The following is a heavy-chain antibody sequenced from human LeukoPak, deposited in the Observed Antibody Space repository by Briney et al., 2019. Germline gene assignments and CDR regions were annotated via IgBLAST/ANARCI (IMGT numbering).Heavy chain of an antibody. J-gene: IGHJ4*02. CDR3: ARQRYSGSYYFDY. D-gene: IGHD1-26*01. CDR2: IYYSGST. V-gene: IGHV4-59*08. Sequence: PSETLSLTCTVSGGSTTNYYWSWIRQPLGKGLEWIGYIYYSGSTNYNPSLKSRVTISVDTSKNQFSLSLSSVTAADTAVYYCARQRYSGSYYFDYWGQGTLVTVSS. CDR1: GGSTTNYY.